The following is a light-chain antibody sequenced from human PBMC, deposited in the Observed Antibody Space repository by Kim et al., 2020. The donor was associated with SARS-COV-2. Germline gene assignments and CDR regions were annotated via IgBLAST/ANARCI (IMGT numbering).Light chain of an antibody. CDR3: QQYNNWPPYT. Sequence: EVVMTQSPATLSVSPGERATLSCRASQTVTSNLAWFQQKPGQPPRLLIYGASTRATGIPARFSGSGSGTEFTLTISSLQSEDCAIYICQQYNNWPPYTFGQGTKLEIK. J-gene: IGKJ2*01. CDR1: QTVTSN. V-gene: IGKV3-15*01. CDR2: GAS.